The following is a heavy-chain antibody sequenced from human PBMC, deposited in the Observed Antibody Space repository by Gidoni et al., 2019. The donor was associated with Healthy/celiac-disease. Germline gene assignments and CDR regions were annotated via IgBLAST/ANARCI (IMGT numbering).Heavy chain of an antibody. J-gene: IGHJ5*02. V-gene: IGHV1-69*01. CDR1: GGTFSSYA. D-gene: IGHD4-17*01. CDR2: IIPIFGTA. CDR3: ARGESDYPKGWFDP. Sequence: QVQLGQSGAEVNKPGSSVKVSCKASGGTFSSYAISWVRQAPGQGLGWMGGIIPIFGTANYAQKFQGRVTITADESTSTAYMELSSLRSEDTAVYYCARGESDYPKGWFDPWGQGTLVTVSS.